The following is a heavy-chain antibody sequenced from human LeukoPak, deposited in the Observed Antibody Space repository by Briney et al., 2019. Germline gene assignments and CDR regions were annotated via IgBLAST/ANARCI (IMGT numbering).Heavy chain of an antibody. J-gene: IGHJ3*02. Sequence: GGSLRLSCAASGFTVSSNYMSWVRQAPGKGLEWVSVIYSGGSTYYADSVKGRFTISRDNSKNTLYLQMNSLRAEDTAVYYCARHMISSPDAFDIWGQGTMVTVSS. CDR3: ARHMISSPDAFDI. CDR2: IYSGGST. D-gene: IGHD3-22*01. V-gene: IGHV3-66*04. CDR1: GFTVSSNY.